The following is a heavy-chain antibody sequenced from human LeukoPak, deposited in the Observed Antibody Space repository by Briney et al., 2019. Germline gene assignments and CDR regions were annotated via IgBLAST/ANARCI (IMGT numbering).Heavy chain of an antibody. D-gene: IGHD1-26*01. CDR1: GGSISSSSYY. CDR3: ARPVGGGEAFDI. CDR2: IYYSGST. J-gene: IGHJ3*02. V-gene: IGHV4-39*01. Sequence: SETLSLTCTVSGGSISSSSYYWGWIRQPPGKGLEWIGSIYYSGSTYYNPSLKSRVTISVDTSKNQFSLKLSSVTAADAAVYYCARPVGGGEAFDIWGQGTMVTVSS.